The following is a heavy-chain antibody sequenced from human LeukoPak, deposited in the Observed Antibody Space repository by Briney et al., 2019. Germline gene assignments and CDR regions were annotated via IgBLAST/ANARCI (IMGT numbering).Heavy chain of an antibody. Sequence: PGGSLRLSCAASGFTFSSYEMNWVRQSPGKGLEWISYITRSGNTIYYADSVKGRFTISRDNGKNSLYLQMNSLGAEDTAVYYCAREETGDYFDYWGQGTLVTVSS. CDR3: AREETGDYFDY. V-gene: IGHV3-48*03. D-gene: IGHD1-1*01. J-gene: IGHJ4*02. CDR2: ITRSGNTI. CDR1: GFTFSSYE.